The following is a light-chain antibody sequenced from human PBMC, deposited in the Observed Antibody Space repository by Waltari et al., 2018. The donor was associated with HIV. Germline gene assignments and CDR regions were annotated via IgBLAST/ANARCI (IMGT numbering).Light chain of an antibody. CDR2: AAA. J-gene: IGKJ1*01. V-gene: IGKV1-39*01. Sequence: DIQMTQSPSSLSASVGDRVTITCRTRQSISFYLNWYQQKPGKAPKLLIFAAATLQSGVPSSFSGSVSGTEFLLTISFLQHEDFATYYCQQSFSVPLTFGQGTKVEL. CDR3: QQSFSVPLT. CDR1: QSISFY.